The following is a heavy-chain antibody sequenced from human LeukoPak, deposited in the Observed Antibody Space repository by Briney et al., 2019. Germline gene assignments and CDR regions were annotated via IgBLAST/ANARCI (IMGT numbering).Heavy chain of an antibody. CDR3: ARDHSNDFWSGSGPLYYMDV. D-gene: IGHD3-3*01. V-gene: IGHV1-2*02. CDR1: GYTFTSYA. Sequence: ASVKVSCKASGYTFTSYAMKWGRQAPGQGLEGMRWINPNSGGTNYAQKFQGRVTMTRDTSISPAYMELSRLRADDTAVYYCARDHSNDFWSGSGPLYYMDVWGKGTTVTVSS. CDR2: INPNSGGT. J-gene: IGHJ6*03.